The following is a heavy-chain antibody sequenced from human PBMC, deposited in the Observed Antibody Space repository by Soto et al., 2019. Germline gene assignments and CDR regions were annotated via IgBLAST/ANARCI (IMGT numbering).Heavy chain of an antibody. CDR1: GGSISSSSYY. CDR2: IYYSGST. J-gene: IGHJ6*02. CDR3: ARGVVVPAAMQGGLNYYYGMDV. Sequence: SETLSLTCTVSGGSISSSSYYWGWIRQPPGKGLEWIGSIYYSGSTYYNPSLKSRVTISVDTSKNQFSLKLSSVTAADTAVYYCARGVVVPAAMQGGLNYYYGMDVRGQGTTVTVSS. V-gene: IGHV4-39*01. D-gene: IGHD2-2*01.